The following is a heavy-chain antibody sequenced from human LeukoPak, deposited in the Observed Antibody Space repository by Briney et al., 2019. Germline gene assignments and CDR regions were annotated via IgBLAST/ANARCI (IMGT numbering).Heavy chain of an antibody. D-gene: IGHD6-19*01. V-gene: IGHV3-23*01. CDR3: ARGYSSGWPVDY. CDR2: MSAGDAST. J-gene: IGHJ4*02. Sequence: GGSLRLSCAASGFTFGTYAMSWVRQPPGKGLEWVSTMSAGDASTYYADSVQGRFTISRDNSKNTLYLQMNSLRAEDTAVYYCARGYSSGWPVDYWGQGTLVTVSS. CDR1: GFTFGTYA.